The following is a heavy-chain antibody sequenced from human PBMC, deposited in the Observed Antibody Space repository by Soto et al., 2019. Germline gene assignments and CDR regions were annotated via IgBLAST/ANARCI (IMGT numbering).Heavy chain of an antibody. V-gene: IGHV4-4*08. J-gene: IGHJ4*02. CDR2: VYTSGST. Sequence: QEQLRESGPGLVKPSETLSLTCSISDDSIGPYYWTWIRQTPRKELQWIGYVYTSGSTKYNSSLKSRVTISLDASNSQFSLTMSSVTVADTGVYYCAREVVGNTWPGIFDSWGRGTLVVVSS. CDR3: AREVVGNTWPGIFDS. CDR1: DDSIGPYY.